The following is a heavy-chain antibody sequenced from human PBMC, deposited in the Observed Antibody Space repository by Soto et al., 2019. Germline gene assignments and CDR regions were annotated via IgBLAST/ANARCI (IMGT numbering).Heavy chain of an antibody. CDR3: AKATRYDVLFSGCCGGYCDLQDV. Sequence: GGSLRHSCTASGFTFTTYAMSWVRQAPGKGLEWVSGLSGGGGSTYYADSVKGRFTISRDNSKNTLYLQMNSLRVEDTAVYYCAKATRYDVLFSGCCGGYCDLQDVCGKGSSVTVS. CDR1: GFTFTTYA. V-gene: IGHV3-23*01. J-gene: IGHJ6*03. CDR2: LSGGGGST. D-gene: IGHD3-9*01.